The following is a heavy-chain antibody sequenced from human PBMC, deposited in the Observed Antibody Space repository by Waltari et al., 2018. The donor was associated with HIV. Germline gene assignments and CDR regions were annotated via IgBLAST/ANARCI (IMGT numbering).Heavy chain of an antibody. Sequence: QVQLQESGPGLVKPSETLSLTCTVSGGSISSYYWSWIRQPPGKGLEWIGYIYYSGSTNYNPALKSRVTISVDTAKNQFSRKLSSVTAADTAVYYCARTRSCGSPDYWGQGTLVTVSS. CDR1: GGSISSYY. CDR3: ARTRSCGSPDY. J-gene: IGHJ4*02. CDR2: IYYSGST. V-gene: IGHV4-59*01. D-gene: IGHD1-26*01.